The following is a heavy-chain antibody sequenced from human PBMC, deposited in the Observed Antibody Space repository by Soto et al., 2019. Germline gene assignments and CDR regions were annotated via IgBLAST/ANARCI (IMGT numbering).Heavy chain of an antibody. D-gene: IGHD1-1*01. V-gene: IGHV3-30*18. J-gene: IGHJ4*02. CDR1: GFTFSNYG. Sequence: QVHLVESGGGVVQPGRSLRLSCAASGFTFSNYGMHWVRQAPGKGLEWVIVISYDGNVAYYADSVKGRFTISRDNSKSTLYLQMNSLRTEDTAMYYCAKEGPITNWYFDYWGQGTLVTVSS. CDR2: ISYDGNVA. CDR3: AKEGPITNWYFDY.